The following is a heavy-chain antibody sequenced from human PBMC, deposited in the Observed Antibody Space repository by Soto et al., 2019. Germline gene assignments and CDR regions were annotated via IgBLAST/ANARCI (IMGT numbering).Heavy chain of an antibody. J-gene: IGHJ4*02. V-gene: IGHV4-59*12. Sequence: SETLSLTCIVSGGSISNYYWSWIRQPPGKGLEWIGYIYYSGSTNYNPSLQSRVTISVDRSKNQFSLKLSSVTAADTAVYYCASSHAGAHITAAVHWGQGTLVTVSS. CDR2: IYYSGST. D-gene: IGHD6-13*01. CDR3: ASSHAGAHITAAVH. CDR1: GGSISNYY.